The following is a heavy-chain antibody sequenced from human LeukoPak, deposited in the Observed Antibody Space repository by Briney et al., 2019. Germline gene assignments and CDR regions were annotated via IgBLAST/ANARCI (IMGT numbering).Heavy chain of an antibody. J-gene: IGHJ6*03. CDR2: ISAYNGNT. Sequence: ASVKVSCKASGYTFTSYGISWVRQAPGQGLDWMGWISAYNGNTNYAQKLQGRVTMTTDTSTSTAYMELRSLRSDDTAVYYCAREKFDFWSGYYSDYYYYMDVWGKGTTVTVSS. CDR1: GYTFTSYG. V-gene: IGHV1-18*01. CDR3: AREKFDFWSGYYSDYYYYMDV. D-gene: IGHD3-3*01.